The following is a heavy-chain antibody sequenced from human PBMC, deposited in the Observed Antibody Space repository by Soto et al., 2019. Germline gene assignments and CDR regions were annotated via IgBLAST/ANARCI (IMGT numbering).Heavy chain of an antibody. V-gene: IGHV4-31*03. J-gene: IGHJ5*02. CDR2: IYYSGST. CDR3: ARWWSGSRQGFDP. Sequence: QVQLQESGPGLVKPSQTLSLTCTVSGGSISSGDYYWSWIRQHPGKGLEWIGYIYYSGSTYYNPSLKSRVTISVDTSTNQFSPKLSSVTAADTAVYYCARWWSGSRQGFDPWGQGTLVTVSS. CDR1: GGSISSGDYY. D-gene: IGHD3-3*01.